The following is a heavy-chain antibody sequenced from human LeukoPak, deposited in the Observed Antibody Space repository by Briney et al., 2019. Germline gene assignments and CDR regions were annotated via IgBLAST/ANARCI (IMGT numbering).Heavy chain of an antibody. CDR3: ARINFNPDY. CDR2: VHHSGAT. CDR1: GYSISRGYH. J-gene: IGHJ4*02. D-gene: IGHD1-14*01. V-gene: IGHV4-38-2*02. Sequence: PSETLSLTCSVSGYSISRGYHWAWVRQPPGKGLEWIGSVHHSGATYYNPSLNSRLTISADTPKNQFSLKMDSVTAADTAVYYCARINFNPDYWGQGTLVSVSS.